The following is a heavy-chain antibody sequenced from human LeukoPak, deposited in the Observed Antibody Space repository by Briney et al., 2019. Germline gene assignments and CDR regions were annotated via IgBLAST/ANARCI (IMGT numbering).Heavy chain of an antibody. J-gene: IGHJ1*01. CDR2: IYYSGSN. CDR3: ASSVGFGELEYFQH. Sequence: PSETLSLTCTVSGGSISSGSYYWSWIRQPPGKGLEWIGSIYYSGSNYYNPSLKSRVTISVDKSKNQFSLKLSSVTAADTAVYYCASSVGFGELEYFQHWGQGTLVTVSS. V-gene: IGHV4-39*07. CDR1: GGSISSGSYY. D-gene: IGHD3-10*01.